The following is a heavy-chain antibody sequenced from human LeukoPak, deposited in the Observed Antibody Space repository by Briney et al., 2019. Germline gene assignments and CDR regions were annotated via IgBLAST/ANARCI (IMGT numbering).Heavy chain of an antibody. CDR2: ISSSSSYI. CDR3: ARDGGYSSGGSCPNWFDP. D-gene: IGHD2-15*01. CDR1: GFTFSSYS. V-gene: IGHV3-21*01. J-gene: IGHJ5*02. Sequence: GSLRLSFAASGFTFSSYSMNWVRQAPGKGLEWVSSISSSSSYIYYADSVKGRFTISRDNAKNSLYLQMNSLRAEDTAVYYCARDGGYSSGGSCPNWFDPWGQGTLVTVSS.